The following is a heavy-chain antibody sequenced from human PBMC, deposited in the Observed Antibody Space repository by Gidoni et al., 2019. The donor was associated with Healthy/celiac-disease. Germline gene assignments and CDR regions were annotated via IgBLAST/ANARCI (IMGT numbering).Heavy chain of an antibody. D-gene: IGHD4-17*01. CDR2: INHSGST. CDR3: ARDRGLRWYHDAFDI. Sequence: QVQLQQWGAGLLKPSETLSLTCAVYGGPFSGYYWSWLLQHPGKGLEWIGEINHSGSTNYNPSLKSRVPISVDTSKSQFSLKLSSMTAADAAVYYCARDRGLRWYHDAFDIWGQGTMVTVSS. V-gene: IGHV4-34*01. J-gene: IGHJ3*02. CDR1: GGPFSGYY.